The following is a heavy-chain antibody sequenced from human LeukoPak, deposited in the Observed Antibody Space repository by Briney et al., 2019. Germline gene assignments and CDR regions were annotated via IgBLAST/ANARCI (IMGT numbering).Heavy chain of an antibody. J-gene: IGHJ4*02. CDR2: IYNSVT. Sequence: SETLSLTCTVSGGSISGYYWSWVRQPPGKGLEFIGYIYNSVTDYNPSLKSRVTISVDTSKKHFSLKLTSVTAADTGVYYCARGRGLGVITPYSDSWGQGTLVTVSS. D-gene: IGHD3-16*02. V-gene: IGHV4-59*08. CDR3: ARGRGLGVITPYSDS. CDR1: GGSISGYY.